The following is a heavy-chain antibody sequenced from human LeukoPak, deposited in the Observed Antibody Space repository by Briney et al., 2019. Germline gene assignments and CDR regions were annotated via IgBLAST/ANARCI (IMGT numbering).Heavy chain of an antibody. CDR2: IYSSGST. CDR3: ARDRNYYDSSGFYYEGDAFDI. J-gene: IGHJ3*02. D-gene: IGHD3-22*01. CDR1: GGSISSYH. V-gene: IGHV4-59*01. Sequence: KPSETLSLTCTVSGGSISSYHWSWVRQPPGKGLEGIGYIYSSGSTNYSPSLKRRVTISVDTSKNQFSLKLSSVTAADTAVYYCARDRNYYDSSGFYYEGDAFDIWGQGTMVTVSS.